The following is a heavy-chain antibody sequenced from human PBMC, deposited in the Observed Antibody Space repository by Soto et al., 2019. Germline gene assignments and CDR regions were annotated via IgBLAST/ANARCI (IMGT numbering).Heavy chain of an antibody. Sequence: PGGSLRLSCAASGFTFSSYEMNWVRQAPGKGLEWVSYISSSGSTIYYADSVKGRFTISRDNAKNSLYLQMNSLRAEDTAVYYCARDGLEQQLVPFYYGMDVWGQGITVTVSS. CDR1: GFTFSSYE. J-gene: IGHJ6*02. V-gene: IGHV3-48*03. D-gene: IGHD6-13*01. CDR3: ARDGLEQQLVPFYYGMDV. CDR2: ISSSGSTI.